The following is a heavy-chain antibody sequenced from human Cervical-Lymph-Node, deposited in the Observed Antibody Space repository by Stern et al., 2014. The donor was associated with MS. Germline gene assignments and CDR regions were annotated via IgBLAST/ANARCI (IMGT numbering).Heavy chain of an antibody. CDR1: GYTFSNYA. Sequence: QVQLVQSGSEVKKPGSSVIVSCKPSGYTFSNYALSWVRQAPGQGLEWVGCLIPFFGATRYGQKFQGRVTITPEESTGTAFMELSNLTADDTAVYYCALRRSYYVYWGQGTLITVSS. CDR3: ALRRSYYVY. D-gene: IGHD4-11*01. CDR2: LIPFFGAT. J-gene: IGHJ4*02. V-gene: IGHV1-69*01.